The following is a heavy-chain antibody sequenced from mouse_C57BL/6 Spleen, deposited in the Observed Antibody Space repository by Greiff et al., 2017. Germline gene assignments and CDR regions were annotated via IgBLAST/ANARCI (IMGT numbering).Heavy chain of an antibody. Sequence: VHVKQSGAELVRPGASVKLSCTASGFNIKDDYMHWVKQRPEQGLEWIGWIDPENGDTEYASKFQGKATITADTSSNTAYLQLSSLTSEDTAVYYCTPLRGKSWYYFDYWGQGTTLTVSS. CDR2: IDPENGDT. D-gene: IGHD1-1*01. V-gene: IGHV14-4*01. CDR1: GFNIKDDY. CDR3: TPLRGKSWYYFDY. J-gene: IGHJ2*01.